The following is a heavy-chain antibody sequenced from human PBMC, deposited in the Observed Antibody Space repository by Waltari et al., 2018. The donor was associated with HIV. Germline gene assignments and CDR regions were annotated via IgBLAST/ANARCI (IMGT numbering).Heavy chain of an antibody. J-gene: IGHJ6*02. D-gene: IGHD5-12*01. CDR2: INAYSHNR. CDR3: ARVRGAKWPAAYYGMDV. Sequence: QAQLIQSGPEAKKHGASVKVSCQASGFDFRSYGGNWVRRTPGQGFDWLGWINAYSHNRNYTEGRITRATNTSSNTATLELLSLRPDDTGTYYVARVRGAKWPAAYYGMDVWGQGTAVSVSS. V-gene: IGHV1-18*01. CDR1: GFDFRSYG.